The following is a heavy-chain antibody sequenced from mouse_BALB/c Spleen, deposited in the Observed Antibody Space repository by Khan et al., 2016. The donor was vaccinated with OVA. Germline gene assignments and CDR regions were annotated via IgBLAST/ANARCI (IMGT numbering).Heavy chain of an antibody. V-gene: IGHV1-7*01. Sequence: LEVSGAELAKPGASVKMSCKASGYTFTTYWMHWVKQRPGQGLEWIGYINPTSGYTDYTEKFKDRAILSADKSSSTAYMQLSSLTSEDSAFYYGTRDKIDYWGQGTTLTVSS. J-gene: IGHJ2*01. CDR1: GYTFTTYW. CDR2: INPTSGYT. CDR3: TRDKIDY.